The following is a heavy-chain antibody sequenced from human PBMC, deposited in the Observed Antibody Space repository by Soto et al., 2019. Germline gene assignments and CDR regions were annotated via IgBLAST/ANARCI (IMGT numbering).Heavy chain of an antibody. V-gene: IGHV1-24*01. J-gene: IGHJ5*02. Sequence: ASVKVSCKVSGYTLTELSMHWVRQAPGKGLEWMGGFDPEDGETIYAQKFQGRVTMTEDTSTDTAYMELSSLRSEDTAVYYCAALWWEIAASNWFDPWGQGTLVTVSS. CDR1: GYTLTELS. CDR3: AALWWEIAASNWFDP. CDR2: FDPEDGET. D-gene: IGHD6-6*01.